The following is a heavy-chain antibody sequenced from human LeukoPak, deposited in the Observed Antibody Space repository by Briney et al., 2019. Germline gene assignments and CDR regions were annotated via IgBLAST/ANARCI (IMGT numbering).Heavy chain of an antibody. Sequence: GGSLRLSCAASGFTFSSYAMGWGRQAPGKGLEWVAVISYDGSNKYYADSVKGRFTISRDNSKNTMYLQMNSRRAEDTAVYYCAREIGVLTDYWGPGTLVTVSS. CDR2: ISYDGSNK. J-gene: IGHJ4*02. CDR3: AREIGVLTDY. D-gene: IGHD2-21*01. V-gene: IGHV3-30-3*01. CDR1: GFTFSSYA.